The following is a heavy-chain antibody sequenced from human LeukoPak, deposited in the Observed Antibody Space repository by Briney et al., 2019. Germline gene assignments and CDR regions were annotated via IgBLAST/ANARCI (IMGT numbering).Heavy chain of an antibody. Sequence: ASVKVSCKASGYTFTSYDINWVRQATGQGLEWMGWMNPNSGNTGYAQKFQGRVTMTRNTSISTAYMELSSLRSEDTAVYYCARGFKTYYDFWSGYSYYYYYYKDVWGKGTTVTVSS. CDR1: GYTFTSYD. CDR2: MNPNSGNT. J-gene: IGHJ6*03. V-gene: IGHV1-8*01. D-gene: IGHD3-3*01. CDR3: ARGFKTYYDFWSGYSYYYYYYKDV.